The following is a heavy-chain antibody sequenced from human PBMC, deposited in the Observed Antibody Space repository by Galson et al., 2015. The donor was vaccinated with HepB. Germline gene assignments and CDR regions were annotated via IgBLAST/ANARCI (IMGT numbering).Heavy chain of an antibody. CDR1: GFTFSNAW. CDR2: IKSKTDGGTT. J-gene: IGHJ4*02. CDR3: TTDLNYYDSSGYDY. D-gene: IGHD3-22*01. Sequence: SLRLSCAASGFTFSNAWMNWIRQAPGKGLEWVGRIKSKTDGGTTDYAAPVKGRFTISRDDSKNTLYLQMNSLKTEDTAVYYCTTDLNYYDSSGYDYWGQGTLVTVSS. V-gene: IGHV3-15*07.